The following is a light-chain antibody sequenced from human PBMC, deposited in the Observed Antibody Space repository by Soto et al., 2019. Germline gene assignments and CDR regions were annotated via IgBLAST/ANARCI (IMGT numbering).Light chain of an antibody. CDR2: AAS. CDR1: QSISSW. CDR3: KHLNSYPLT. J-gene: IGKJ5*01. V-gene: IGKV1-9*01. Sequence: DIQMTQSPSSLSASVGDRVTITCRASQSISSWLAWYQQKPGEAPKLLIYAASTLQSGVPSRFSGSRSATDFNLKISSLQPEDFATYYRKHLNSYPLTFRKGTRLAI.